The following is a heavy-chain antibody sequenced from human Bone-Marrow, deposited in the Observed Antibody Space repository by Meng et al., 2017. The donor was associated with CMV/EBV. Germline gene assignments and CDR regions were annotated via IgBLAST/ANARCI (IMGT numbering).Heavy chain of an antibody. CDR3: ARGRYCGGDCLDY. Sequence: GSLRLSCTVSGGSISSSSYYWGWIRQPPGKGLEWIGSIYYSGSTYYNPSLKSRVTISLDTSKNQFSLKLSSVTAADTAVYYCARGRYCGGDCLDYWGQGTLVTVSS. V-gene: IGHV4-39*01. J-gene: IGHJ4*02. CDR1: GGSISSSSYY. D-gene: IGHD2-21*01. CDR2: IYYSGST.